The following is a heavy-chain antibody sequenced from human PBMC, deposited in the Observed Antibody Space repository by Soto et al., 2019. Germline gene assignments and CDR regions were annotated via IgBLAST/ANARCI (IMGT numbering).Heavy chain of an antibody. D-gene: IGHD1-26*01. Sequence: GVSLRLSFAASGFTFSSDSMSWVRQAPGKGLEWVSAISGSGGSTYYADSVKGRFTISRDNSKNTLYLQMNSLRAEDTAVYYCAKEPGGRADDYYYYGMDVWGQGTTVTVSS. J-gene: IGHJ6*02. CDR2: ISGSGGST. CDR1: GFTFSSDS. V-gene: IGHV3-23*01. CDR3: AKEPGGRADDYYYYGMDV.